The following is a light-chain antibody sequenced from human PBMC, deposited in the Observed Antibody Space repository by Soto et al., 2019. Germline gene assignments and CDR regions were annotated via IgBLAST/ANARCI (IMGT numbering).Light chain of an antibody. V-gene: IGKV3-15*01. CDR2: GAS. CDR1: QSVSSN. J-gene: IGKJ2*01. Sequence: EIVLTQSPATLSVSPGERATLSCRASQSVSSNLAWYQQKPGQAPRLLIYGASTRATGIPARFSGSGSATEFTLTISSLQSEDFVVYYCQQYNDWPPYTFGQGTKLDIK. CDR3: QQYNDWPPYT.